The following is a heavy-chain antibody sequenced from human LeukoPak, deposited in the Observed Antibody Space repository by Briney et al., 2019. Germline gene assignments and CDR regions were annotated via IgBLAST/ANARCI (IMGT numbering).Heavy chain of an antibody. CDR2: INPNSGGT. V-gene: IGHV1-2*02. CDR1: GYTFTGYY. D-gene: IGHD3-10*01. J-gene: IGHJ6*03. CDR3: ARDLHRVVVRGVPHYYYYMDV. Sequence: ASVKVSCKASGYTFTGYYMHWVRQAPGQGPEWMGWINPNSGGTNYAQKFQGRVTMTRDTSISTAYMELRSLRSDDTAVYYCARDLHRVVVRGVPHYYYYMDVWGKGTTVTISS.